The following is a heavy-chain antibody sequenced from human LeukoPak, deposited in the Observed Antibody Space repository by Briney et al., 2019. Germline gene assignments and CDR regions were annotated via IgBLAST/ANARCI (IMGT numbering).Heavy chain of an antibody. CDR2: INHSGST. D-gene: IGHD3-10*01. CDR1: GGSFSGYY. V-gene: IGHV4-34*01. Sequence: SETLSLTCAVYGGSFSGYYWSWIRQPPGKGLEWIGEINHSGSTNYNPSLKSRVTISVDTSKNQFSLKLSSVTAADTAVYYCARHPAPDGSGSSPFDYWGQGTLVTVSS. CDR3: ARHPAPDGSGSSPFDY. J-gene: IGHJ4*02.